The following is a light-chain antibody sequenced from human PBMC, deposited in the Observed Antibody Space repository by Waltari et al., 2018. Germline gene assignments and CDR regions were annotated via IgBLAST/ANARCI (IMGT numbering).Light chain of an antibody. CDR2: AAS. J-gene: IGKJ3*01. CDR3: QESVSTPKGT. Sequence: DIQMTQSPSSLSASVGDRVTITCRASQSISTFLNWYQQKEGRAPKLLIYAASTFQRGVPSRFSGSGAGSDFTLTISSLQPEDSATYHCQESVSTPKGTFGPGTKVEIK. V-gene: IGKV1-39*01. CDR1: QSISTF.